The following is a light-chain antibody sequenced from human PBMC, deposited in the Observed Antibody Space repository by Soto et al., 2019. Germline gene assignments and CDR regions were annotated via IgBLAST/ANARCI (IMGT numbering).Light chain of an antibody. V-gene: IGLV1-44*01. Sequence: QSVLTQPPSASGTPGQRVTISCSESSSNIGSNTVNWYQQLPGTAPKLLISSNDQRPSGVPDRFSGSKSGTSASLAISGLQSDDESDYYCAAWDDSLHAVVFGGGTKLTVL. CDR3: AAWDDSLHAVV. CDR1: SSNIGSNT. CDR2: SND. J-gene: IGLJ2*01.